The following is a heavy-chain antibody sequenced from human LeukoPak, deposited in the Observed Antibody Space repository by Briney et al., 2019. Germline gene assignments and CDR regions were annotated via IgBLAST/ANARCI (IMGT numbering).Heavy chain of an antibody. J-gene: IGHJ4*02. D-gene: IGHD5-24*01. CDR3: ARGGIGGVATIWGFQAYYFDY. CDR1: GGTFSSYA. Sequence: ASVKVSCKASGGTFSSYAISWVRQAPGQGLEWMGGIIPIFGTANYAQKFQGRVTITTDESTSTAYMELSSLRSEDPAVYYCARGGIGGVATIWGFQAYYFDYWGQGTLVTVSS. V-gene: IGHV1-69*05. CDR2: IIPIFGTA.